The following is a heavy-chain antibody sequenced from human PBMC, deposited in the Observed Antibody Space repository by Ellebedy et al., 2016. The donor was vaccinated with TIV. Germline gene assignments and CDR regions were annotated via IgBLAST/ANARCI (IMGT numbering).Heavy chain of an antibody. CDR2: IYSSGST. Sequence: ESLKISCNVSGGSINSYYWSWIRQPAGKSLEWIGHIYSSGSTNYNPSLKSRVSISVDTFKSQFSLSLRSVTAADTAVYYCARGAYPFYWYGMDVWGQGTTVTVSS. J-gene: IGHJ6*02. CDR3: ARGAYPFYWYGMDV. CDR1: GGSINSYY. V-gene: IGHV4-4*07.